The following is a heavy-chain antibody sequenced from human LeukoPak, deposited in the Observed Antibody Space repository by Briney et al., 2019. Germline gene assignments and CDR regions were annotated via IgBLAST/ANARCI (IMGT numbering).Heavy chain of an antibody. Sequence: SETLSLTCTVSGGSISSYYWSWIRQPPGKGLEWIGYFYYSGSTNYNPSFQSRVTISVDTSKNHFSLKLTSVTAADTAVYYCTRLLDNDSSGYPDTFDMWGQGTMVTVSS. V-gene: IGHV4-59*01. CDR3: TRLLDNDSSGYPDTFDM. J-gene: IGHJ3*02. D-gene: IGHD3-22*01. CDR1: GGSISSYY. CDR2: FYYSGST.